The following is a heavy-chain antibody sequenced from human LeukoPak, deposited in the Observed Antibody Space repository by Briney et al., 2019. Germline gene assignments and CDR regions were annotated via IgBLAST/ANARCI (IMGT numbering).Heavy chain of an antibody. J-gene: IGHJ4*02. CDR1: GFTFSSYA. CDR3: ARGYYEFWSGYRYYFDY. Sequence: PGGSLRLSCAASGFTFSSYAMHWVRQAPGKGLEWVAVISYDGSNKYYADSVKGRSTISGDNSKNTLYLKMNSLRAEDATVYYCARGYYEFWSGYRYYFDYWGQGTLVTVYS. CDR2: ISYDGSNK. D-gene: IGHD3-3*01. V-gene: IGHV3-30-3*01.